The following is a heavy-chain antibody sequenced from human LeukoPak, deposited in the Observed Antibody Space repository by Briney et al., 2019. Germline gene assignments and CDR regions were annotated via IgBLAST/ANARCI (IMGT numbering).Heavy chain of an antibody. D-gene: IGHD6-13*01. J-gene: IGHJ5*02. V-gene: IGHV3-23*01. CDR1: GFTFSSYA. CDR2: ISGSGGST. Sequence: GGSLRLSCAASGFTFSSYAMSWVRQAPGKGLEWVSAISGSGGSTYYADSVKGRFTISRDNSKNTLYLQMNSLRAEDTAVYYCANHSRSSWYPLNWFDPWGQGTLVTVSS. CDR3: ANHSRSSWYPLNWFDP.